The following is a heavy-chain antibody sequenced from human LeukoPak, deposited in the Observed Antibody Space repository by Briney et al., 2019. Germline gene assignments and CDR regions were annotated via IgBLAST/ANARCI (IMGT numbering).Heavy chain of an antibody. CDR2: IYSGGST. CDR3: AGTYYYDSSGYYYRYYYYMDV. J-gene: IGHJ6*03. V-gene: IGHV3-53*01. Sequence: GGSLRLSCAASGFTVSSNYMSWVRQAPGKGLEWVSVIYSGGSTYYADSVKGRFTISRDNSKNTLYLQINSLRAEDTAVYYCAGTYYYDSSGYYYRYYYYMDVWGKGTTVTVSS. D-gene: IGHD3-22*01. CDR1: GFTVSSNY.